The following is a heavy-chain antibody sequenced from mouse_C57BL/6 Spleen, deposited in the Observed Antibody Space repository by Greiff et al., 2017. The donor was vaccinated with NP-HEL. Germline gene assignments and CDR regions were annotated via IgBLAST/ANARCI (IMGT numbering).Heavy chain of an antibody. J-gene: IGHJ2*01. V-gene: IGHV1-82*01. Sequence: QVQLQQSGPELVKPGASVKISCKASGYAFSSSWMNWVKQRPGKGLEWIGRIYPGDGDTNYNGKFKGKATLTADKSSSTAYMQLSSLTSEDSAVYCCAKSSYYYGSSYHFDYWGQGTTLTVSS. CDR2: IYPGDGDT. CDR1: GYAFSSSW. CDR3: AKSSYYYGSSYHFDY. D-gene: IGHD1-1*01.